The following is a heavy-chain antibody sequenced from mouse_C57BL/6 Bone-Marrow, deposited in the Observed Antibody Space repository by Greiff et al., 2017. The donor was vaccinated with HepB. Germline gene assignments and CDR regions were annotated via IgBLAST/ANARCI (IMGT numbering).Heavy chain of an antibody. CDR1: GYTFTSYW. D-gene: IGHD3-1*01. CDR3: ARGLPWFAY. V-gene: IGHV1-64*01. J-gene: IGHJ3*01. Sequence: QVQLQQPGAELVKPGASVKLSCKASGYTFTSYWMHWVKQRPGQGLEWIGMIHPNSGSTNYNEKFKSKATMTVDKSSSTAYMQLSSLTSGDSAVYYCARGLPWFAYWGQGTLVTVSA. CDR2: IHPNSGST.